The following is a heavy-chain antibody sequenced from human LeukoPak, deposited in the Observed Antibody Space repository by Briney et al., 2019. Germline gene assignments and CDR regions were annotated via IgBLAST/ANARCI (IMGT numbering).Heavy chain of an antibody. D-gene: IGHD2-2*01. Sequence: ASVKVSCKASGYTFTSYAMHWVRQAPGQRLEWMGWMNPNSGNTGYAQKFQGRVTITRNTSISTAYMELSSLRSEDTAVYYCARGPEPNYCSSTSCYPWDWFDPWGQGTLVTVSS. J-gene: IGHJ5*02. CDR1: GYTFTSYA. CDR3: ARGPEPNYCSSTSCYPWDWFDP. CDR2: MNPNSGNT. V-gene: IGHV1-8*03.